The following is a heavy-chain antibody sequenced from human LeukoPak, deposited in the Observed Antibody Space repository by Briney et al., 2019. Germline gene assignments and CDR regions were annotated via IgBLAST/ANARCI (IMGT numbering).Heavy chain of an antibody. CDR2: ISHSGSP. J-gene: IGHJ6*03. V-gene: IGHV4-38-2*01. CDR3: ARALVGATSYYYYYMDV. Sequence: SSETLSLTCAVSGYSISSTNWWGWIRQPPGKGLEWIGSISHSGSPYYNPSLKSRVTISVDTSKNHFSLKLRYVTAADTAVYYCARALVGATSYYYYYMDVWGKGTTVTVSS. D-gene: IGHD1-26*01. CDR1: GYSISSTNW.